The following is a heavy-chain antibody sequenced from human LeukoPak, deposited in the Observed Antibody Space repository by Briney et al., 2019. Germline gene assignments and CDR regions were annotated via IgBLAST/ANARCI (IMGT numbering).Heavy chain of an antibody. V-gene: IGHV3-33*06. CDR2: IWYDGSNK. Sequence: GGSLRLSCAASGFTFSSYGMHWVRQAPGKGLEWVAVIWYDGSNKYYADSVKGRFTISRDNSKNTLYPQMNSLRAEDTAVYYCAKEGPSSGWIYYFDYWGQGTLVTVSS. D-gene: IGHD6-19*01. CDR3: AKEGPSSGWIYYFDY. J-gene: IGHJ4*02. CDR1: GFTFSSYG.